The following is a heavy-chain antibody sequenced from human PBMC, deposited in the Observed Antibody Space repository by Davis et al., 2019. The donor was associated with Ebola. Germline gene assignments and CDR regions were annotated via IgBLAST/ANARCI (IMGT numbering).Heavy chain of an antibody. J-gene: IGHJ4*02. D-gene: IGHD3-10*01. Sequence: PGGSLRLSCAASGFTFSSYGMHWVRQAPGKGLEWVAVISYDGSNKYYADSVKGRFTISRDNSKNTLYLQMNSLRAEDTAVYYCTTWGLWFGLFDYWGQGTLVTVSS. CDR1: GFTFSSYG. CDR2: ISYDGSNK. V-gene: IGHV3-30*03. CDR3: TTWGLWFGLFDY.